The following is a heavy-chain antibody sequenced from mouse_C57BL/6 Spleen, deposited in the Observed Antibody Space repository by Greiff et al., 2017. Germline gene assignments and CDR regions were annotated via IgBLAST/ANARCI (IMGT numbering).Heavy chain of an antibody. CDR2: IYPGSGNT. V-gene: IGHV1-66*01. D-gene: IGHD3-2*01. CDR1: GYSFTSYY. CDR3: ARAPGQPGDAMDY. J-gene: IGHJ4*01. Sequence: VQLHQSGPELVKPGASVKISCKASGYSFTSYYIHWVKQRPGQGLEWIGWIYPGSGNTKYNEKFKGKATLTADTSSSTAYMQLSSLTSADAAVYDCARAPGQPGDAMDYWGQGTSVTVAS.